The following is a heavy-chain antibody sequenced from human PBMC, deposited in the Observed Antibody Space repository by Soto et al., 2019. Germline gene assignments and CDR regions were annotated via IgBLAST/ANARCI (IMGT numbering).Heavy chain of an antibody. CDR1: GFNFYNYA. V-gene: IGHV3-23*01. Sequence: PGGSLRLSCAASGFNFYNYAMTWVRQAPGKGLEWVSGISGDGTRTYYGDSVKGRFTISRDNSKNTVFLQMNSLRAGDTALYYCVKDLRPNRGWFGPWGQGTRVTVSS. CDR3: VKDLRPNRGWFGP. D-gene: IGHD3-3*01. CDR2: ISGDGTRT. J-gene: IGHJ5*02.